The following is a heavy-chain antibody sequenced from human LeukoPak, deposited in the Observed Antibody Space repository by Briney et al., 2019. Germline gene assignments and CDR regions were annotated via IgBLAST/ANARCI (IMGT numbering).Heavy chain of an antibody. Sequence: PGGSLRLSCAASGFTSSDYYMSWIRQAPGKGLEWVSYISSSSSYTNYADSVKGRFTTSRDNAKNSLYLQMNSLRAEDTAVYYCARGGYSSSPTPFDPWGQGTLVTVSS. CDR3: ARGGYSSSPTPFDP. J-gene: IGHJ5*02. CDR1: GFTSSDYY. V-gene: IGHV3-11*05. CDR2: ISSSSSYT. D-gene: IGHD6-13*01.